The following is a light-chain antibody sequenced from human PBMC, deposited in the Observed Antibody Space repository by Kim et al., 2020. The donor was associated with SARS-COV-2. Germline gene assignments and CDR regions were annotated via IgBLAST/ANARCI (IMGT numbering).Light chain of an antibody. Sequence: SSELTQDPAVSVALGQTVRITCQGDSLRSYYATWYQQKPGQAPIVVIYGKNNRPSGIPDRFSGSSSGNTASLTITGTQAGDEADYYSNSRDSNDNVVFGGGTKLTVL. J-gene: IGLJ2*01. CDR3: NSRDSNDNVV. CDR1: SLRSYY. V-gene: IGLV3-19*01. CDR2: GKN.